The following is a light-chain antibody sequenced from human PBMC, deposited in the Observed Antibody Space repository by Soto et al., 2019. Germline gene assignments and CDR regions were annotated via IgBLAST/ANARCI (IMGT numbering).Light chain of an antibody. CDR1: QGISSY. J-gene: IGKJ1*01. CDR3: QQYYSYPQT. CDR2: AAS. Sequence: AIRMTQSPSSRSAPTGDRVTITFRASQGISSYLAWYQQKPGKAPKLLIYAASTLQSGVPSRFSGSGSGTDFTLTISCLQSEDFATYYCQQYYSYPQTFGQGTKVDIK. V-gene: IGKV1-8*01.